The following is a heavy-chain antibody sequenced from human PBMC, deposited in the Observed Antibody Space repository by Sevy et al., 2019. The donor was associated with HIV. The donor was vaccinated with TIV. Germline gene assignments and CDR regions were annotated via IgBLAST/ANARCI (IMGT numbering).Heavy chain of an antibody. CDR3: ARKYSGNYYSFDS. D-gene: IGHD1-26*01. CDR1: GYTFTIYG. CDR2: ISAYNGDT. Sequence: GASVKVSCKASGYTFTIYGISWVRQAPGQGLEWMGWISAYNGDTNYAQKLQGRVTMTTDTSTSTAYMELRSLRSDDTAIYYCARKYSGNYYSFDSWGQGTLVTVSS. V-gene: IGHV1-18*01. J-gene: IGHJ4*02.